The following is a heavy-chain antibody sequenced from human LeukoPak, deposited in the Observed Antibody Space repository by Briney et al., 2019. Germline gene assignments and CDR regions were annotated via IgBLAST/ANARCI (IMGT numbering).Heavy chain of an antibody. CDR1: GFTFSSYG. V-gene: IGHV3-30*02. J-gene: IGHJ4*02. D-gene: IGHD5-18*01. Sequence: GGSLRLSCAASGFTFSSYGMHWVRQAPGKGLEWVAFIRYDGSNKYYADSVKGRFTISRDNSKNTLYLQMNSLRAEDTAVYYCARTIQLWSYFDYWGQGTLVTVSS. CDR3: ARTIQLWSYFDY. CDR2: IRYDGSNK.